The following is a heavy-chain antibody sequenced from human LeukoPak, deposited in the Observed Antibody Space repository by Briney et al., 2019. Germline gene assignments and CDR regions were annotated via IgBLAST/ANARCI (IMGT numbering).Heavy chain of an antibody. V-gene: IGHV3-30-3*01. Sequence: GGSLRLSCAASGFTFSSYAMHWVRQAPGKGLEWVAVISYDGSNKYYADSVKGRFTISRDNSKNTLHLQMNSLRAEDTAVYYCARENIAVFDYWGQGTLVTVSS. J-gene: IGHJ4*02. CDR1: GFTFSSYA. D-gene: IGHD6-19*01. CDR2: ISYDGSNK. CDR3: ARENIAVFDY.